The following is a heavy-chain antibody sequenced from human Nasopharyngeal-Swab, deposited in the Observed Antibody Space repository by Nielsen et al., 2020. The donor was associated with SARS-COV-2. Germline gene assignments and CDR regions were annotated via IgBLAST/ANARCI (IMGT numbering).Heavy chain of an antibody. CDR3: ARDSIAAAGTDYYYGMDV. CDR1: GFTFSSYW. Sequence: GGSLRLSCAASGFTFSSYWMSWVRQAPGKGLEWVATIKQDGSEKYYVDSVKGRFTISRDNAKNSLYLQMNSLRAEDTAVYYCARDSIAAAGTDYYYGMDVWGQGTTVTVSS. J-gene: IGHJ6*02. CDR2: IKQDGSEK. V-gene: IGHV3-7*01. D-gene: IGHD6-13*01.